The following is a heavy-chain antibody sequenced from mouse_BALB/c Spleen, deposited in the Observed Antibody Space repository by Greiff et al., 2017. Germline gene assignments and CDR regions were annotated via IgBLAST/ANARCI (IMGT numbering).Heavy chain of an antibody. CDR2: ISSGGSYT. Sequence: DVQLVESGGDLVKPGGSLKLSCAASGFTFSSYGMSWVRQTPDKRLEWVATISSGGSYTYYPDSVKGRFTISRDNAKNTLYLQMSSLKSEDTAMYYCARHGEYDYDGGYYAMDYWGQGTSVTVSS. D-gene: IGHD2-4*01. CDR1: GFTFSSYG. J-gene: IGHJ4*01. V-gene: IGHV5-6*01. CDR3: ARHGEYDYDGGYYAMDY.